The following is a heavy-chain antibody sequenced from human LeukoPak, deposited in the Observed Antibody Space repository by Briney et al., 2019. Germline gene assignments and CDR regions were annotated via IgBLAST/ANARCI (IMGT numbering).Heavy chain of an antibody. J-gene: IGHJ6*03. D-gene: IGHD5-18*01. CDR3: ARRSRGYSYGPGYYYYYMDV. Sequence: PGGSLRLSCAASGFTFSSYWMSWVRQAPGKGLEWVANIKQDGSEKYYADSVKGRFTISRDNAKNSLYLQMNSLRAEDTALYYCARRSRGYSYGPGYYYYYMDVWGKGTTVTVSS. CDR2: IKQDGSEK. CDR1: GFTFSSYW. V-gene: IGHV3-7*03.